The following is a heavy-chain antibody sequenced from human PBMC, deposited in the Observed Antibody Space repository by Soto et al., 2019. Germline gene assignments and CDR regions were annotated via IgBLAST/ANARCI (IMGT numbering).Heavy chain of an antibody. CDR2: IIPIFGTA. CDR3: ARSGARPGDYYYGMDV. V-gene: IGHV1-69*12. D-gene: IGHD3-10*01. Sequence: QVQLVQSGAEVKKPGSSVKVSCKASGGTFSSYAISWVRQAPGQGLEWMGGIIPIFGTADYAQKFQGRVTITADESTSTAYLELSSLRSEDTAVYYCARSGARPGDYYYGMDVWGQGTTVTVSS. CDR1: GGTFSSYA. J-gene: IGHJ6*02.